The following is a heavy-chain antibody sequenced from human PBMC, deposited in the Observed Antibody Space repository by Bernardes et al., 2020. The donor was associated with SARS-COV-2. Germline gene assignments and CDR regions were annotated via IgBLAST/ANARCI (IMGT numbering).Heavy chain of an antibody. V-gene: IGHV3-23*01. CDR1: GFSFTKFY. CDR3: VKHHSTSEPF. Sequence: GGSLRLSCAASGFSFTKFYMSWVRQTPGNGLEWVSSVDESGGNTFYADSVKGRFIISRDNSNNILYLHMDSLRAADTAVYYCVKHHSTSEPFWGRGALVTVSS. J-gene: IGHJ4*02. D-gene: IGHD2-2*01. CDR2: VDESGGNT.